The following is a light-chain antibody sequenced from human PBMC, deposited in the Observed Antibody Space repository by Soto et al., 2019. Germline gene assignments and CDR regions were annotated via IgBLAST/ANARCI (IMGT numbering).Light chain of an antibody. CDR1: QSVSSSY. V-gene: IGKV3-20*01. J-gene: IGKJ1*01. Sequence: EIVLTQSPASLSLSPGERATLSCRASQSVSSSYLAWYQQKPGQAPRLLIYGASSRATGIPDRFSGSGSGTDFTLTISRLEPEDFAVYYCQQYGSSPGITFGQGTKVDIK. CDR3: QQYGSSPGIT. CDR2: GAS.